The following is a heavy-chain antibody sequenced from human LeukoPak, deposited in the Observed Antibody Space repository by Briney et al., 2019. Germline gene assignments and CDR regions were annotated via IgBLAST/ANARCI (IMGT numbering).Heavy chain of an antibody. J-gene: IGHJ4*02. CDR1: GGSISSYY. V-gene: IGHV4-4*07. CDR2: VYSSGTT. CDR3: ARNREYYFDY. D-gene: IGHD3-10*01. Sequence: SETLSLTCTVSGGSISSYYWSWIRQPAGKGLEWIGRVYSSGTTNYNPSLKSRVTMSVDTSKNHFSLKLNSVTAADTAVYYCARNREYYFDYWGQGALVTVSS.